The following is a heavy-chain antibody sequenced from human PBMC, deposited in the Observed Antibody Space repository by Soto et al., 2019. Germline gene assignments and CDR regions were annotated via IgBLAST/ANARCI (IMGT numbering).Heavy chain of an antibody. J-gene: IGHJ4*02. CDR3: AGGNDKTWDSDY. Sequence: EVQLVESGGGLAQPGGSLRLSCAASGFTFSSYWMSWVRQAPGKGLEWVANIIRDGAETFYVDSVKGRFTISRDNGKNSLYLQMNNLRAEDTAVYYCAGGNDKTWDSDYWCQGTLFTISS. CDR1: GFTFSSYW. V-gene: IGHV3-7*03. CDR2: IIRDGAET. D-gene: IGHD7-27*01.